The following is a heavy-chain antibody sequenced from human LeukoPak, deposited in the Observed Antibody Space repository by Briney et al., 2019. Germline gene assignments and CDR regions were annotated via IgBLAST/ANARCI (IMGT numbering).Heavy chain of an antibody. D-gene: IGHD2-2*01. Sequence: GGSLRLSCAASGFTFSSYSMNWVRQAPGKWLEWVSSISSSSSYIYYADSVKGRFTISRDNAKNSLYLQMNSLRAEDTAVYYCARDSLFDIVVVPAAIEYPDAFDIWGQGTMVTVSS. V-gene: IGHV3-21*01. CDR2: ISSSSSYI. J-gene: IGHJ3*02. CDR1: GFTFSSYS. CDR3: ARDSLFDIVVVPAAIEYPDAFDI.